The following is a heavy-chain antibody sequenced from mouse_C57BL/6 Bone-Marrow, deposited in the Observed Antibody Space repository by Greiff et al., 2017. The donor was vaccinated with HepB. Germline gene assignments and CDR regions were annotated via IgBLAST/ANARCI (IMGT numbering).Heavy chain of an antibody. CDR2: ISDGGSYT. Sequence: DVMLVESGGGLVKPGGSLKLSCAASGFTFSSYAMSWVRQTPEKRLEWLATISDGGSYTYYPDNVKGRFTISRDNAKNNLYLQMSHLKSEDTAMYYCARGGPTIVTTWYFDVWGTGTTVTVSS. CDR1: GFTFSSYA. V-gene: IGHV5-4*03. D-gene: IGHD2-5*01. CDR3: ARGGPTIVTTWYFDV. J-gene: IGHJ1*03.